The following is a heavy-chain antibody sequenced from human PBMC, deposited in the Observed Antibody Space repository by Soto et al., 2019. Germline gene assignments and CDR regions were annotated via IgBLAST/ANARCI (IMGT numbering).Heavy chain of an antibody. Sequence: ASVKVSCKASGYTFTSYDISWVRQATGQGLEWMGWMNPNSDNTGYAQKVQGRVTMTRNTSISTAYMELRSLGSDDTAVYYCARSDWRFGELPDAFDIWGQGTMVTVSS. CDR2: MNPNSDNT. D-gene: IGHD3-10*01. V-gene: IGHV1-8*01. CDR3: ARSDWRFGELPDAFDI. CDR1: GYTFTSYD. J-gene: IGHJ3*02.